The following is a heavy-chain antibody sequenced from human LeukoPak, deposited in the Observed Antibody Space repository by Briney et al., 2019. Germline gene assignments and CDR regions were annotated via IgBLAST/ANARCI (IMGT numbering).Heavy chain of an antibody. Sequence: GGSLRLSCAASGFTFSSYAMSWVRQAPGKGLEWVSAISGSGGSTYYADSVKGRFTISRDNSKNTLYLQMNSLRAEDTAVYYGAKTYCSSTSCDFGWFDPGGEGTLVTVSS. CDR2: ISGSGGST. CDR3: AKTYCSSTSCDFGWFDP. V-gene: IGHV3-23*01. CDR1: GFTFSSYA. J-gene: IGHJ5*02. D-gene: IGHD2-2*01.